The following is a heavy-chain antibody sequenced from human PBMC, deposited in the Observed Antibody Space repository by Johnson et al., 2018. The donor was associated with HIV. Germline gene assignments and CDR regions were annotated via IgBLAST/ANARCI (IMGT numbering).Heavy chain of an antibody. V-gene: IGHV3-30*04. J-gene: IGHJ3*02. D-gene: IGHD3-10*01. CDR2: MSYDGSNQ. Sequence: QVQLVESGGGVVQPGMSLRVSCAASGFTFSSYAMHWVRQAPGRGLEWVAVMSYDGSNQYYADSVTDRFTISRDNSKNTLYLQMNSLRAEDTAVYYCARDRGWELLLGAFDIWGQGTMVTVSS. CDR1: GFTFSSYA. CDR3: ARDRGWELLLGAFDI.